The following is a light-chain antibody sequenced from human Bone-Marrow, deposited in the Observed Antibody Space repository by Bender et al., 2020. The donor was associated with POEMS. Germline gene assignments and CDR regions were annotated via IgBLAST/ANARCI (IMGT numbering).Light chain of an antibody. CDR3: SSWDDSLSGWV. Sequence: QSVLTQPPSASGTPGQRVTITCSGSSSNIGRNYVYWYQQLPGTAPKLLIYSTNERPSGVPDRFSGSKSGTSASLAISDIQSEDEGDYYCSSWDDSLSGWVFGGGTKLTVL. CDR2: STN. V-gene: IGLV1-47*02. J-gene: IGLJ3*02. CDR1: SSNIGRNY.